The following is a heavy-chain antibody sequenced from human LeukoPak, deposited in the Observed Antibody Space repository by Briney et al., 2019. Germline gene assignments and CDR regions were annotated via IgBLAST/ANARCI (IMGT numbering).Heavy chain of an antibody. CDR1: GFTFSTYA. J-gene: IGHJ6*02. V-gene: IGHV3-48*02. CDR3: ARGGSGYGDYYYFYGMDV. CDR2: ISTSSSSI. D-gene: IGHD3-22*01. Sequence: GGSLRLSCAASGFTFSTYAMNWVRQAPGKGLEWVSYISTSSSSIYYADSVKGRFTISRDNAKNSLYLQMNSLRDKDTAVYYCARGGSGYGDYYYFYGMDVWGQGTTVTVSS.